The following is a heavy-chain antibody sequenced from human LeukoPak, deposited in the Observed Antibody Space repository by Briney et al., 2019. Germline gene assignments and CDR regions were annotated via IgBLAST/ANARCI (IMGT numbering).Heavy chain of an antibody. J-gene: IGHJ5*02. Sequence: SETLSLTCTVSGGSISSSSYYWGWIRQPPGKGLEWIGSIYYSGSTYYNPSLKSRVIISVDTSKNQFSLKLSSVTAADTAVYYCARQGIAEAGTNWFDPWGQGTLVTVSS. CDR2: IYYSGST. V-gene: IGHV4-39*01. D-gene: IGHD6-19*01. CDR3: ARQGIAEAGTNWFDP. CDR1: GGSISSSSYY.